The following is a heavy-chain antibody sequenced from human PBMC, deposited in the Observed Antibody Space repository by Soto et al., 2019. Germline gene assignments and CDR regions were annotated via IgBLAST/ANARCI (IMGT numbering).Heavy chain of an antibody. CDR2: IQYRGSI. D-gene: IGHD2-21*02. CDR3: AREDDGGDRDYYGLDV. J-gene: IGHJ6*02. V-gene: IGHV4-39*07. CDR1: DDSITSGAYY. Sequence: SETLSLTCTVSDDSITSGAYYWGLIRQPPGKGLEWIGYIQYRGSIKYNPSLKSRLTMAVDTTKNQFSLQLTSVTAADTAVYFCAREDDGGDRDYYGLDVWGQGTTVTVSS.